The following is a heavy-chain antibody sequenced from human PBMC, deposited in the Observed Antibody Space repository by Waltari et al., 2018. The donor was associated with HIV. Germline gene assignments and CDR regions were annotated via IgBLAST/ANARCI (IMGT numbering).Heavy chain of an antibody. D-gene: IGHD3-22*01. V-gene: IGHV1-18*01. CDR1: GYTFTSYG. Sequence: QVLLEQSGAEVKKPGASVKVSCKASGYTFTSYGISWVRQALGQGLEWMGWISANNGNTNYAQKLQGRVAMTTDAATSTAYMELRSLRSDDTAVYYCARDGGARYSSGYYPGDYWGQGTLVTVSS. CDR2: ISANNGNT. J-gene: IGHJ4*02. CDR3: ARDGGARYSSGYYPGDY.